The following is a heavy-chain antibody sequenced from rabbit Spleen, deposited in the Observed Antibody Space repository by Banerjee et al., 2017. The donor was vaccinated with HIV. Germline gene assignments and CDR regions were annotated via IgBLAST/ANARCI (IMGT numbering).Heavy chain of an antibody. CDR3: ARETWGVTGNYGL. D-gene: IGHD7-1*01. J-gene: IGHJ6*01. CDR2: IYVTDGAT. V-gene: IGHV1S40*01. Sequence: QSLEESGGDLVQPGASLTVTCTASGFDLSSGYDMCWVRQAPGKGLEWIACIYVTDGATYYANWAKGRFTISKTSSTTVTLQVTSLTAADTTTYFCARETWGVTGNYGLWGPGTLVTVS. CDR1: GFDLSSGYD.